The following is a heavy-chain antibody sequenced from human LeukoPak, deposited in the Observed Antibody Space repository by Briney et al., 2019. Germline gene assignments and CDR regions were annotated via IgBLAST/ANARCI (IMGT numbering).Heavy chain of an antibody. CDR3: AGAGDHSAAFDI. CDR1: GGSISSGGYY. CDR2: IYYSGST. V-gene: IGHV4-31*09. J-gene: IGHJ3*02. Sequence: SQTLSLTCTVSGGSISSGGYYWSWIRQHPGKGLEWIGYIYYSGSTYYNPSLKSRVTISVDRSKNQFSLKLSSVTAADTAVYYCAGAGDHSAAFDIWGQGTMVTVSS. D-gene: IGHD1-14*01.